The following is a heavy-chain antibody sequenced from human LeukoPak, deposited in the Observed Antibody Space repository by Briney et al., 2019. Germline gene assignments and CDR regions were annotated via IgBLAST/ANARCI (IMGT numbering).Heavy chain of an antibody. Sequence: GGSLRLSCAGSGFTFSDTWMTWVRQAPGQGLEWVGRIKSKRAGRTTDYAAPVKGRFTISRDDSQNTLYLQMNSLQTEDTAVYYCATEWYYCLHAWGQGTMVTVSS. CDR1: GFTFSDTW. CDR2: IKSKRAGRTT. V-gene: IGHV3-15*01. CDR3: ATEWYYCLHA. J-gene: IGHJ3*01. D-gene: IGHD3-16*01.